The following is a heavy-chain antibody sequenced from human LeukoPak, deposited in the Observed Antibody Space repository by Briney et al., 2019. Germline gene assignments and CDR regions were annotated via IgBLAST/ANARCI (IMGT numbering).Heavy chain of an antibody. CDR1: GGSITTSGHY. D-gene: IGHD3-16*01. CDR2: IDYRERT. CDR3: ANYVSRTMRDY. Sequence: SETLSLTCTVSGGSITTSGHYWGWIRQPPGKGLEWIGSIDYRERTTYNPSLKSRVTISADTSRNQFSLKLSSVTATDTAVYYCANYVSRTMRDYWGQGTPVTVSS. J-gene: IGHJ4*02. V-gene: IGHV4-39*01.